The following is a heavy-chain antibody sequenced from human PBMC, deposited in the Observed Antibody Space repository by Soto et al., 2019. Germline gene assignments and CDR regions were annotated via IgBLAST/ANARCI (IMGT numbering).Heavy chain of an antibody. CDR1: GFTFSSYA. CDR2: ISGSGGST. Sequence: GGSLRLSCAASGFTFSSYAMSWVRQAPGKGLEWVSAISGSGGSTYYADSVKGRFTISRDNSKNTLYLQMNGLRAEDTAVYYCAKQGGYDFWSGYPIFDYWGQGTLVTVSS. J-gene: IGHJ4*02. V-gene: IGHV3-23*01. D-gene: IGHD3-3*01. CDR3: AKQGGYDFWSGYPIFDY.